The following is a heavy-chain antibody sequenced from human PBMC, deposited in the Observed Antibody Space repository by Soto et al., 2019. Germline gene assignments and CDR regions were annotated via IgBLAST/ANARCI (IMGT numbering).Heavy chain of an antibody. CDR1: GGSISSYY. V-gene: IGHV4-59*01. Sequence: SETLSLTCTVSGGSISSYYWSWIRQPPGKGLEWIGYIYYSGSTNYNPSLKSRVTISVDTSKNQFSLKLSSVTAADTAVFYCARDAGGLYDSSGYSNWFDPWGQGTLVTVSS. J-gene: IGHJ5*02. CDR3: ARDAGGLYDSSGYSNWFDP. D-gene: IGHD3-22*01. CDR2: IYYSGST.